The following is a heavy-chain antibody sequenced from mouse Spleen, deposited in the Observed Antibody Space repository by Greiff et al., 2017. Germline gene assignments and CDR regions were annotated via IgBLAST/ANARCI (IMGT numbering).Heavy chain of an antibody. CDR2: IYPGNVNT. J-gene: IGHJ1*01. CDR3: AGILPYWYFDV. Sequence: VQLQQSGPELVKPGASVRISCKASGYTFTSYYIHWVKQRPGQGLEWIGWIYPGNVNTKYNEKFKGKATLTADKSSSTAYMQLSSLTSEDSAVYFCAGILPYWYFDVWGAGTTVTVSS. V-gene: IGHV1S56*01. CDR1: GYTFTSYY.